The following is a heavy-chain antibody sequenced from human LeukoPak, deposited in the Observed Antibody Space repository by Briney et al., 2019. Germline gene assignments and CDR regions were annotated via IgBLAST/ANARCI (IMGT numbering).Heavy chain of an antibody. Sequence: ASVKVSCKASGYTFTGCYMHWVRQAPGQGLEWMGWINPNSGGTNYAQKFQGRVTMTRDTSISTAYMELSRLRSDDTAVYYCAIVDIVVVPAAIGDWYFDLWGRGTLVTVSS. CDR1: GYTFTGCY. J-gene: IGHJ2*01. V-gene: IGHV1-2*02. CDR2: INPNSGGT. D-gene: IGHD2-2*02. CDR3: AIVDIVVVPAAIGDWYFDL.